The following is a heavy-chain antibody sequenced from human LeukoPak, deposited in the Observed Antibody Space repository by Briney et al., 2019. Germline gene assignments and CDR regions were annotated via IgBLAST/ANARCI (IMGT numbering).Heavy chain of an antibody. Sequence: GESLKISCKGSGYRITSNWIGWVRQMPGKGLEWIGIIYPGDSDTRYSPSFQGQVTMSADKSISTAYLQWSSLKALDSAMYYCARQSVVAGQGNAFDIWGQGTMVTVSS. CDR3: ARQSVVAGQGNAFDI. CDR1: GYRITSNW. J-gene: IGHJ3*02. D-gene: IGHD2-15*01. V-gene: IGHV5-51*01. CDR2: IYPGDSDT.